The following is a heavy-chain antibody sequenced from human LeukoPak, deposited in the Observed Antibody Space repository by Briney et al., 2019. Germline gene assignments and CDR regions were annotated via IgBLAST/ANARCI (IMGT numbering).Heavy chain of an antibody. V-gene: IGHV3-7*03. J-gene: IGHJ1*01. D-gene: IGHD3-9*01. CDR2: IKQDGGEK. Sequence: GGSLRLSCAASGFTFNDYWMSWVRQAPGKGLEWVASIKQDGGEKRYVDSVKGRFTISRVNTENSLYLQMNSLGAEDTALYYCARVRLANTPEFFQHWGQGTLVTVSS. CDR3: ARVRLANTPEFFQH. CDR1: GFTFNDYW.